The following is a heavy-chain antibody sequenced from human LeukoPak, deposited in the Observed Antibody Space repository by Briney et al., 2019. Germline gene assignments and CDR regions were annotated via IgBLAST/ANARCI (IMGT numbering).Heavy chain of an antibody. CDR2: SDTGSGT. D-gene: IGHD6-19*01. CDR3: AKRAGFSSGWYEGDAFDI. J-gene: IGHJ3*02. CDR1: GFTFSSYA. V-gene: IGHV3-23*01. Sequence: GGPLRLSCAASGFTFSSYAMNWVRQAPGKGLEWVSGSDTGSGTHYADSVKGRFTISRDNSKNTLYLQMNSLRAEDTAVYYCAKRAGFSSGWYEGDAFDIWGQGTMVTVSS.